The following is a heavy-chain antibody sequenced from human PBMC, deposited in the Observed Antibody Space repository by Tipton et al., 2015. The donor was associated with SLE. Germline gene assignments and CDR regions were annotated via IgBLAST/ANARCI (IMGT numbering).Heavy chain of an antibody. J-gene: IGHJ6*02. Sequence: TLSLTCTVSGGSISRHSWNWIRQPPGKGLQWIGYLDYTGNTNYSPSLKRRVTMSIDTSKKQFSLRLSSVTAADTAVYFCARSTSRPSSYYFYGLDVWGQGTTVTVSS. CDR1: GGSISRHS. CDR3: ARSTSRPSSYYFYGLDV. V-gene: IGHV4-59*11. CDR2: LDYTGNT. D-gene: IGHD6-6*01.